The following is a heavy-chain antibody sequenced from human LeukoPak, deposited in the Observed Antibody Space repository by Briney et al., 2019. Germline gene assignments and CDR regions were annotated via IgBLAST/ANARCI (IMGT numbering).Heavy chain of an antibody. V-gene: IGHV3-7*01. CDR3: ARDDDWNYEDY. J-gene: IGHJ4*02. Sequence: GGSLRLSCAASGFTFSNYWMSWVRQAPGKGLQWAANIKQDGSEKYYVDSVKGRFTISRDNAKKSLYLQMNSLRAEDTAVYYCARDDDWNYEDYWGQGTLVTVSS. CDR1: GFTFSNYW. CDR2: IKQDGSEK. D-gene: IGHD1-7*01.